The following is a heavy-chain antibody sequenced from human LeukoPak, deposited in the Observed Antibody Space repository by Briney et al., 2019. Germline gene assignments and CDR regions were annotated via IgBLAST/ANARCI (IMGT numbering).Heavy chain of an antibody. CDR2: IYYSGST. J-gene: IGHJ4*02. D-gene: IGHD3-22*01. V-gene: IGHV4-31*03. CDR3: ARAPPTYYYDSSGYSPFDY. Sequence: SQTLSLTCTVSGGSISSGGYYWSWIRQHPGKGLEWIGYIYYSGSTYYNPSLKSRVTISVDTSKNQFSLKLSSVTAADTAVYYCARAPPTYYYDSSGYSPFDYWGQGTLVTVSS. CDR1: GGSISSGGYY.